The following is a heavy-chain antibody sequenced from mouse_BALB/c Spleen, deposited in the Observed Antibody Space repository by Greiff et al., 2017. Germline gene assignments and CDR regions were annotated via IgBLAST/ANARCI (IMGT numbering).Heavy chain of an antibody. CDR2: IYPGDGDT. J-gene: IGHJ4*01. CDR3: ARGTMITVAMDY. Sequence: VQLQQSGPELVKPGASVKISCKASGYAFSSSRMNWVKQRPGQGLEWIGRIYPGDGDTNYNGKFKGKATLTADKSSSTAYMQLSSLTSVDSAVYFCARGTMITVAMDYWGQGTSVTVSS. D-gene: IGHD2-4*01. V-gene: IGHV1-82*01. CDR1: GYAFSSSR.